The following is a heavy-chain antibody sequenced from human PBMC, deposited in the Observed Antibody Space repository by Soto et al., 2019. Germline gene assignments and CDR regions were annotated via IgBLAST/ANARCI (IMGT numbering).Heavy chain of an antibody. CDR3: ARESAGSGKNNWFDP. Sequence: PSETLSLTCSVSRGSISSYYWCRVRQPPGKGLEWIGFIHRTGSTKYNPSLESRVTISVDTSQNQLSLRLSSVTAADTAVYYCARESAGSGKNNWFDPWGQGILVTVSS. D-gene: IGHD3-10*01. CDR2: IHRTGST. V-gene: IGHV4-59*01. CDR1: RGSISSYY. J-gene: IGHJ5*02.